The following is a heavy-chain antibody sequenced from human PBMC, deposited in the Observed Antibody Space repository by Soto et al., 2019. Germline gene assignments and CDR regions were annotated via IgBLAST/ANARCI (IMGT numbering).Heavy chain of an antibody. D-gene: IGHD6-13*01. CDR1: GFTFSSYS. J-gene: IGHJ4*02. Sequence: EVQLVESGGGLVKPGGSLRLFCAASGFTFSSYSMNWVRQAPGKGLEWVSSISSSSSYIYYADSVKGRFTISRDNAKNSLYLQMNSLRAEDTAVYYCARDIKGRRQLALGYWGQGTLVTVSS. CDR2: ISSSSSYI. V-gene: IGHV3-21*01. CDR3: ARDIKGRRQLALGY.